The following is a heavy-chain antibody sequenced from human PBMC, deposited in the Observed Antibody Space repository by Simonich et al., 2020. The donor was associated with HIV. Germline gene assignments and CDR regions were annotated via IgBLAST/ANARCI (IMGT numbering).Heavy chain of an antibody. J-gene: IGHJ4*02. CDR2: INHSGIT. D-gene: IGHD3-3*01. V-gene: IGHV4-34*04. CDR3: ARRDRELILYFDY. CDR1: GGSFSVYY. Sequence: QVQLQQWGAGLLKPSETLSLTCAVYGGSFSVYYWSWIRPPPGKGLEWIGEINHSGITNNKSSLNSRATISVDKSKNQFSLKLSSVTAADTAIYYCARRDRELILYFDYWGQGNLVTVSS.